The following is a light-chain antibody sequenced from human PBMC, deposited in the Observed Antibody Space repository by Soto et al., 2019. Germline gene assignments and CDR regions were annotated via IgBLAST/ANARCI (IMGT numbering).Light chain of an antibody. CDR1: SSDAGGYNY. CDR2: EDN. J-gene: IGLJ1*01. V-gene: IGLV2-8*01. Sequence: QSALTQPPSASGAPGQSVAISCTGTSSDAGGYNYVSWYEQLPGKAPKPMSYEDNKRPSGVPDRFSGSNSGNTASLTASGLPAEDEADYYCSSYAGSSNVFGTGTKVTVL. CDR3: SSYAGSSNV.